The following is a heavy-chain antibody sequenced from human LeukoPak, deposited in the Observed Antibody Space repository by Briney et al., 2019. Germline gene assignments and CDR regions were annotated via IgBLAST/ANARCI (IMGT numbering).Heavy chain of an antibody. CDR3: ARWGFTRYCSGGSCYGGDY. V-gene: IGHV4-31*03. D-gene: IGHD2-15*01. Sequence: SETLSLTCTVSGGSISSGGYYWSWIRQHPGKGLEWIGFIYGSGSTYYKSSLKSRVTISVDTSKNQFSLKLTSVTAADTAVYYCARWGFTRYCSGGSCYGGDYWGQGTLVTVSS. J-gene: IGHJ4*02. CDR2: IYGSGST. CDR1: GGSISSGGYY.